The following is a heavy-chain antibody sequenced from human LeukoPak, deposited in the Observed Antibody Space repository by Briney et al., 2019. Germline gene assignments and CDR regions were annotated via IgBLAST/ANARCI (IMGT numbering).Heavy chain of an antibody. D-gene: IGHD3-22*01. Sequence: SETLSLTCTVSGGSISSSYWSWIRQPPGKGLEWIGYIYYSGSTNYNPSLKSRVSISPDTSKNQFSLKLSSVTAADTAVYCCARVLRDYYDSSGHTIDYWGQGTLVTVSS. J-gene: IGHJ4*02. CDR1: GGSISSSY. V-gene: IGHV4-59*01. CDR3: ARVLRDYYDSSGHTIDY. CDR2: IYYSGST.